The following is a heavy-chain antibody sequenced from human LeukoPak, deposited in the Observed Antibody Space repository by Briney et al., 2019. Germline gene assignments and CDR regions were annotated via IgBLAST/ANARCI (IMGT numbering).Heavy chain of an antibody. CDR2: IYSCGST. CDR1: GFTGSSNY. CDR3: ARDLGHFSRGASYFDY. V-gene: IGHV3-66*03. J-gene: IGHJ4*02. D-gene: IGHD4/OR15-4a*01. Sequence: PGGSLRLSCAASGFTGSSNYMSWVRQAPGKGLEWVSVIYSCGSTYYADSVKGRFTISRDSFDNTVYLQMNGLRAEDTAVYYCARDLGHFSRGASYFDYWGQGALVTVSS.